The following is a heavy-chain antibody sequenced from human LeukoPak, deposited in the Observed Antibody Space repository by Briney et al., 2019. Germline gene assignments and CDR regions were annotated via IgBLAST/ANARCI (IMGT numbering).Heavy chain of an antibody. Sequence: GSLRLSCAASGFPFSSYETSWVRQAPGKGLEWVSAISDSGGRTYYADSVKGRFTISRDNSKNTLYLQMNSLRDDDTAVYYCAKEQRTPGVGATSLDYWGQGTLVTVSS. V-gene: IGHV3-23*01. D-gene: IGHD1-26*01. CDR2: ISDSGGRT. CDR3: AKEQRTPGVGATSLDY. CDR1: GFPFSSYE. J-gene: IGHJ4*02.